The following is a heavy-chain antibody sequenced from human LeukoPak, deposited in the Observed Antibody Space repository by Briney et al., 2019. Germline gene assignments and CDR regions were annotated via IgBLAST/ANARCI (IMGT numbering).Heavy chain of an antibody. CDR2: ISGSGGDT. CDR1: GFTFSNYA. CDR3: AKEGDYPILTYDS. Sequence: GGSLRLSCAASGFTFSNYAMSWVRQAPGKGLEWVSGISGSGGDTYYADSVKGRFTISRDNSKNTLYLQMNSLRAEDTAVYYCAKEGDYPILTYDSWGQGALVTVSS. J-gene: IGHJ5*01. V-gene: IGHV3-23*01. D-gene: IGHD4-17*01.